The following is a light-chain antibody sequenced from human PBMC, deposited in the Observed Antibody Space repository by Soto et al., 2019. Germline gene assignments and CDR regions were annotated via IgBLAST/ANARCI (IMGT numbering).Light chain of an antibody. J-gene: IGLJ2*01. CDR3: CSYAGSSTYVI. Sequence: QSVLTQPASVSGSPGQSITISCTGTSSDVGSYDLVSWYQQHPGTAPKVMIYEGSKRPSGVSNRFSGSKSGNKASLTISGLQAEDEADYYCCSYAGSSTYVIFGGGTQLTVL. CDR1: SSDVGSYDL. CDR2: EGS. V-gene: IGLV2-23*01.